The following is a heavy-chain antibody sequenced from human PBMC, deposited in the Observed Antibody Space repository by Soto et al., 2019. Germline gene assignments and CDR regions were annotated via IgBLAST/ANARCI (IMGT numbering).Heavy chain of an antibody. V-gene: IGHV4-34*01. CDR3: ARVERGNATTVVDAFDV. CDR2: MSHSGGT. CDR1: GGFVSSGSYY. Sequence: QVQLQQWGAGLLKPSETLSLTCAVYGGFVSSGSYYWSWIRQPPGKGLEWIGEMSHSGGTHFNPSLKSRVTISVNTCKNQFSLKMSSVTAADTALYYCARVERGNATTVVDAFDVWGPGRMVTVSS. D-gene: IGHD1-7*01. J-gene: IGHJ3*01.